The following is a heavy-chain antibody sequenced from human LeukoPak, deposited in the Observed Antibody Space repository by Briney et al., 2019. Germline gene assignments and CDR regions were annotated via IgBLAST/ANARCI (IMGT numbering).Heavy chain of an antibody. V-gene: IGHV4-39*01. CDR2: IYYSGST. CDR3: ARLDGLMDV. J-gene: IGHJ6*02. Sequence: SETLSLTCTVSGGSISSSSYYWGWIRQPPGKGLEWIGSIYYSGSTYYNPSLRSRVTISVDTSKNQFSLKLSSVTAADTAVYYCARLDGLMDVWGQGTTVTVSS. CDR1: GGSISSSSYY.